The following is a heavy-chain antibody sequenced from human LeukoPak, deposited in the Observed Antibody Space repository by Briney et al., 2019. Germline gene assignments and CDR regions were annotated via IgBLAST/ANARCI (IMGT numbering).Heavy chain of an antibody. CDR2: IRYDGSNK. J-gene: IGHJ4*02. CDR1: GFTFNTYV. CDR3: ARNWNNLFDS. Sequence: HPGGSLRLSCAASGFTFNTYVMHWLRQTPDKGLEWLSFIRYDGSNKYYMESVRGRFTSSRDNSKNTLYLQMNSLRPEDTAIYYCARNWNNLFDSWGQGTLVTVSS. V-gene: IGHV3-30*02. D-gene: IGHD1/OR15-1a*01.